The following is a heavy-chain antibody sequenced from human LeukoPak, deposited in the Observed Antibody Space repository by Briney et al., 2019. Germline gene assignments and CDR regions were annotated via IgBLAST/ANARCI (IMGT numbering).Heavy chain of an antibody. Sequence: GGSLRLSCAASGFTFSYYGLHWVRQAPGKGLEWVAFISYDGSNKYYVDSVKGRFTVSRDNSKNTLFLQMNSLSPDDTAVYYCAKDLDPYTGSYYYFDYWGQGTLVTVSS. CDR3: AKDLDPYTGSYYYFDY. CDR2: ISYDGSNK. D-gene: IGHD1-26*01. V-gene: IGHV3-30*18. CDR1: GFTFSYYG. J-gene: IGHJ4*02.